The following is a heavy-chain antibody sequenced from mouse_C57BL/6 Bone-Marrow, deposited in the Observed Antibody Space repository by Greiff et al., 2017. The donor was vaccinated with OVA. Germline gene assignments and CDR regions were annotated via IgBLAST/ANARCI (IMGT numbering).Heavy chain of an antibody. J-gene: IGHJ2*01. D-gene: IGHD1-1*01. CDR1: GYTFTDYS. V-gene: IGHV1-26*01. CDR2: INPNNGGT. Sequence: EVQLQQSGPELVKPGASVKISCKASGYTFTDYSMNWVKQSHGKSLEWIGDINPNNGGTSYNQKFKGKATLTVDKSSSTAYMELRSLTSEDSAVYYCARRNTTVVDYWGQGTTLTVSS. CDR3: ARRNTTVVDY.